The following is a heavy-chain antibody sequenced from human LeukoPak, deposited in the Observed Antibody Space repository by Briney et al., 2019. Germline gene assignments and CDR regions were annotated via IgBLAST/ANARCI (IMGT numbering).Heavy chain of an antibody. CDR1: GGSISSSSYY. D-gene: IGHD3-9*01. Sequence: PSGTLSLTCTVSGGSISSSSYYWSWIRQPPGKGLEWIGEINHSGSTNYNPSLKSRVTISVDTSKNQFSLKLSSVTAADTAVYYCARGPALRYFDWLFHIAAYFDHWGQGTLVTVSS. V-gene: IGHV4-39*07. J-gene: IGHJ4*02. CDR2: INHSGST. CDR3: ARGPALRYFDWLFHIAAYFDH.